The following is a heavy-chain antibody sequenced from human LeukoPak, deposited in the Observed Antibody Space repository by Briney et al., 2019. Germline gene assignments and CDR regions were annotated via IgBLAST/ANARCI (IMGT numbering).Heavy chain of an antibody. CDR3: ATSPGQRRYFDWLSTPYFDY. D-gene: IGHD3-9*01. CDR2: ISSSGSTI. V-gene: IGHV3-48*03. CDR1: GFTLSSYE. Sequence: GGSLRLSCAASGFTLSSYEMNWVRQAPGKGLEWVSYISSSGSTIYYADSVKGRFTISRDNAKNSLYLQMNSLRAEDTAVYYCATSPGQRRYFDWLSTPYFDYWGQGTLVTVSS. J-gene: IGHJ4*02.